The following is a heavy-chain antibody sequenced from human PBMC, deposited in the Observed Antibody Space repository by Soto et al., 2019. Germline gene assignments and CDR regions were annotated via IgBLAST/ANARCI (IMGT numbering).Heavy chain of an antibody. CDR1: GFTFSTYD. CDR3: ASFCSSTACYVSGMDV. V-gene: IGHV3-30*03. Sequence: PGGSLRHSCEASGFTFSTYDMHWVRQAPGKGLEWVALISYDGRNKYYADSVKGRFTLSRDNSKNSLYLQMNTLTAEDTAVYYCASFCSSTACYVSGMDVWGHGTMVTVSS. CDR2: ISYDGRNK. D-gene: IGHD2-2*01. J-gene: IGHJ6*02.